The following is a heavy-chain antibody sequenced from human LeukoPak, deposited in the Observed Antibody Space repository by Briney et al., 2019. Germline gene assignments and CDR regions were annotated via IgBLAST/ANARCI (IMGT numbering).Heavy chain of an antibody. D-gene: IGHD5-12*01. V-gene: IGHV3-15*01. Sequence: GGSLRLSCAASGFTFSKAWMSWVRQAPGKGLEWVGRIKTKTDGVTTDYAAPVKGRFTISRDDSKNTVYLQMSSLKTEDTAVYFCTGFETSGPDAFDIWGRGTMVTVSS. CDR1: GFTFSKAW. CDR2: IKTKTDGVTT. J-gene: IGHJ3*02. CDR3: TGFETSGPDAFDI.